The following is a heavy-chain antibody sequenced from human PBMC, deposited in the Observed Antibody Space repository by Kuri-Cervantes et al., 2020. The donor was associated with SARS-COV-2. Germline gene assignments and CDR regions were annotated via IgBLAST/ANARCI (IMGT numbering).Heavy chain of an antibody. CDR1: GGSISSYY. CDR2: IYYSGST. CDR3: ARGAEGSPFDY. J-gene: IGHJ4*02. Sequence: SETLSLTCTVSGGSISSYYWSWIRQPPGKGLEWIGYIYYSGSTNYNPSLKSRVTISVDTSKNQFSLKLSFVTAADTAVYYCARGAEGSPFDYWGQGTLVTVSS. D-gene: IGHD6-13*01. V-gene: IGHV4-59*12.